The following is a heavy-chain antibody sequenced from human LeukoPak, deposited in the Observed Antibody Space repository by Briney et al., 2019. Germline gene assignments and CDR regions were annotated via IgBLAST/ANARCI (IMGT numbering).Heavy chain of an antibody. CDR2: INPSGGSI. Sequence: ASVKVSCKASGYIFTSYYMYWVRQAPGQGLEWMGIINPSGGSIRYAQRFQGRVTMTRDTSTSTVYMELSSLRPEDTAVYYCARDRGAAPGHPSFDQWGQGTLVTVSS. CDR1: GYIFTSYY. J-gene: IGHJ4*02. CDR3: ARDRGAAPGHPSFDQ. D-gene: IGHD6-13*01. V-gene: IGHV1-46*01.